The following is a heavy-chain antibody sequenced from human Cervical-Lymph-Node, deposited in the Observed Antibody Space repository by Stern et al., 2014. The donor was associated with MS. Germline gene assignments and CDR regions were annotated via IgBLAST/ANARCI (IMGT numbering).Heavy chain of an antibody. D-gene: IGHD4-11*01. CDR2: VYYSGIT. V-gene: IGHV4-39*02. Sequence: QVQLQESGPGLVKPSETLSLTCTVSGGSITNRDYWGWIRQSPGKGLEWIGSVYYSGITYYRPSLKSRATLSLDTSRNHFFLKLTSVTATDTAVYFCARGVTAVTNYVPNWCFDLWGRGTLVTVSS. CDR3: ARGVTAVTNYVPNWCFDL. CDR1: GGSITNRDY. J-gene: IGHJ2*01.